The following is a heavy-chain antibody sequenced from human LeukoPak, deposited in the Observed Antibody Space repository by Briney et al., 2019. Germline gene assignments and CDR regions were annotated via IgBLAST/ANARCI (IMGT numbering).Heavy chain of an antibody. D-gene: IGHD6-13*01. J-gene: IGHJ4*02. V-gene: IGHV4-4*07. CDR1: GGSISSYY. CDR3: ARGMAAAVSFDY. Sequence: SETLSLTCTVSGGSISSYYWSWIRQPPGKGLEWIGRIYTSGSTNYNPSLKSRVTMSVDTSKNQFSLKLSSVTAADTAVYYCARGMAAAVSFDYWGQGTLVTVSS. CDR2: IYTSGST.